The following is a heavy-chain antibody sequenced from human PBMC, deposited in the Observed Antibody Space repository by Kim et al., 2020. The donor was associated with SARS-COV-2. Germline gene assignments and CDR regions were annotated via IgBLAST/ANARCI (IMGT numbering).Heavy chain of an antibody. V-gene: IGHV4-39*07. CDR2: IDYIGST. J-gene: IGHJ5*02. Sequence: SETLSLTCTVSGGSISSSSYYWGWIRQPPGKGLEWIGSIDYIGSTYYNPSLKSRVTISVDTSKNQSSLNLSSVTAADTAVYYCATLIRVGAKRWFVPWGQGTLVTV. CDR3: ATLIRVGAKRWFVP. D-gene: IGHD1-26*01. CDR1: GGSISSSSYY.